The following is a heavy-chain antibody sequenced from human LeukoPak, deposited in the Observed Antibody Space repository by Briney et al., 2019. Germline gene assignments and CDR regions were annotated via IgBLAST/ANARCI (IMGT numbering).Heavy chain of an antibody. J-gene: IGHJ4*02. Sequence: PSQTLSLTCTVPDGSISSSSYYWGWIRQPPGKGLEWIGSIYYSGTTYYNPSLKSRVTISVDTPKNQFSLILSSVTAADTAVYYCARYHSGYDDYWGQGTLVTVSS. CDR3: ARYHSGYDDY. V-gene: IGHV4-39*07. CDR1: DGSISSSSYY. D-gene: IGHD5-12*01. CDR2: IYYSGTT.